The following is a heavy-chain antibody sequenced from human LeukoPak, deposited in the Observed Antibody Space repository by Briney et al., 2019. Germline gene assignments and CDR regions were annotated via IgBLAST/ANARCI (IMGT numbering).Heavy chain of an antibody. CDR3: AHTPLTSVTARYYFDY. D-gene: IGHD4-17*01. CDR2: IYWDDDK. CDR1: GFSLSTSGVG. Sequence: SGPTLVNPTQTLTLTCTFSGFSLSTSGVGVGWIRQPPGKALEWLALIYWDDDKHYSPSLKSRPTITKDTSKNQVVLTMTNMDPVDTATYYCAHTPLTSVTARYYFDYWGQGTLVTVSS. J-gene: IGHJ4*02. V-gene: IGHV2-5*02.